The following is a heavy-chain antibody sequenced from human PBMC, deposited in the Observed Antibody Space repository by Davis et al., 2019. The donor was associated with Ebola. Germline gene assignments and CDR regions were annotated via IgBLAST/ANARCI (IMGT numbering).Heavy chain of an antibody. CDR2: IYYSGST. J-gene: IGHJ4*02. CDR1: GGSVSSGSYY. D-gene: IGHD6-13*01. V-gene: IGHV4-61*01. CDR3: ARGALIAAAGTGKDFDY. Sequence: MPSETLSLTCTVSGGSVSSGSYYWSWIRQPPGKGLEWIGYIYYSGSTNYNPSLKSRVTISVDTSKNQFSLKLSSVTAADTAVYYCARGALIAAAGTGKDFDYWGQGTLVTVSS.